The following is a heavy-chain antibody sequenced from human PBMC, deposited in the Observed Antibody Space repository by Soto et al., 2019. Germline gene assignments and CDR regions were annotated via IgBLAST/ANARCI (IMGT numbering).Heavy chain of an antibody. V-gene: IGHV3-23*01. CDR1: GFTFSNYA. Sequence: GGSLRLSCAASGFTFSNYAMSWARQAPGKGLEWVSTISGNGGSTYYADSVKGRFTISRDNSKNMLFLQINSLRDDDSAVYYCAKRPASIITSDYCGQGTPVTVSS. CDR2: ISGNGGST. D-gene: IGHD2-2*01. CDR3: AKRPASIITSDY. J-gene: IGHJ4*02.